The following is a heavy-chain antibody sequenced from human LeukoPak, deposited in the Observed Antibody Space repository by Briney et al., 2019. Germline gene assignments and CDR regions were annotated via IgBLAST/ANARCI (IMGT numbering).Heavy chain of an antibody. Sequence: ASVKVSCKASGYTFTGYYMHWVRQAPGQGLEWMGWINPNSGGTNYAQKFQGRVTMTRDTSISTAYMELSRLRSDDTTVYYCARDYRYGGNSEGAFDIWGQGTMVTVSS. CDR2: INPNSGGT. CDR1: GYTFTGYY. V-gene: IGHV1-2*02. CDR3: ARDYRYGGNSEGAFDI. J-gene: IGHJ3*02. D-gene: IGHD4-23*01.